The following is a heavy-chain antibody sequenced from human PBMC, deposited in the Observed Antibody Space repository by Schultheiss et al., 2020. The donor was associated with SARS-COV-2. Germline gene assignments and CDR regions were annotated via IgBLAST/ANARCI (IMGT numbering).Heavy chain of an antibody. V-gene: IGHV3-74*01. CDR1: GFTFSSYA. J-gene: IGHJ4*02. D-gene: IGHD3-3*01. CDR2: INNDGSST. Sequence: GESLKISCAASGFTFSSYAMRWVRQAPGKGLEWVSRINNDGSSTTYADSVKGRFTISRDNAKNTLFLQMNSLRAEDTAVYYCARDRYDFWSGFDYWGQGTLVTVSS. CDR3: ARDRYDFWSGFDY.